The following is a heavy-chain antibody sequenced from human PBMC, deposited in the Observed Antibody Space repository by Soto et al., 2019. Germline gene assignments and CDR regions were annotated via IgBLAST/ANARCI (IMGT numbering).Heavy chain of an antibody. V-gene: IGHV3-66*01. Sequence: EVQLVESGGGLVQPGGSMRLSCAASGFTVSSNYMSWVRQAQGKGLEWVSVTYSGGSTYYADSVKGRFTISRDNSKNTLYLQMNSLRAEDTAVYYCARVGSTSGTIFDYWGQGTLVTVCS. J-gene: IGHJ4*02. CDR2: TYSGGST. CDR3: ARVGSTSGTIFDY. D-gene: IGHD3-10*01. CDR1: GFTVSSNY.